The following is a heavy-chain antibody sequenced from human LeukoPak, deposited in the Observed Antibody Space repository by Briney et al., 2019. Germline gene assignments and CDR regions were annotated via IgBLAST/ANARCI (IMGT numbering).Heavy chain of an antibody. CDR2: IYYSGST. V-gene: IGHV4-39*01. J-gene: IGHJ4*02. CDR1: GGSISSSSYY. D-gene: IGHD3-9*01. CDR3: ARRQADYYDILTGYWGYFDY. Sequence: SETLSLTCTVSGGSISSSSYYWGWNRQPPGKGLEWIGSIYYSGSTYYNPSLKSRVTISVDTSKNQFSLKLSSVTAADTAVYYCARRQADYYDILTGYWGYFDYWGQGTLVTVSS.